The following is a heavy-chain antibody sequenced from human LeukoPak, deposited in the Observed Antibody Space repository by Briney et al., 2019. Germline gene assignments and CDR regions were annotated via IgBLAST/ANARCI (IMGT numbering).Heavy chain of an antibody. CDR3: ARAGCDYVWGSYRYTELWFDP. V-gene: IGHV3-11*05. CDR1: GFTFSDHY. CDR2: ISSSSSYT. J-gene: IGHJ5*02. D-gene: IGHD3-16*02. Sequence: GGSLRLSCAASGFTFSDHYMSWIRQAPGKGLEWVSYISSSSSYTNYADSVKGRFTISRDNAKNSLYLQMNSLRAEDTAVYYCARAGCDYVWGSYRYTELWFDPWGQGTLVTVPS.